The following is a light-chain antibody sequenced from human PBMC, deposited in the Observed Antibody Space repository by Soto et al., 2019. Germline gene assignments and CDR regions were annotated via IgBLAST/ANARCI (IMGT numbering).Light chain of an antibody. CDR3: ATWDSALSAGV. CDR1: SSNIGDNS. Sequence: QSVLTQPPSMSAAPGKMVAISCSGTSSNIGDNSVSWYQHFPGTAPKVLIYDNNRRPSGIPDRFSGSKSGTSATLTIIGLQTGDEADYYCATWDSALSAGVFGGGTKLTVL. V-gene: IGLV1-51*01. CDR2: DNN. J-gene: IGLJ3*02.